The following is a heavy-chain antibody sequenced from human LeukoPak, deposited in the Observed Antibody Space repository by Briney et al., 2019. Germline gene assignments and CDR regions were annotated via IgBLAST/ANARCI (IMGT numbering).Heavy chain of an antibody. CDR1: GFTFSSYW. CDR3: ARGEAGDYGISDAFDI. J-gene: IGHJ3*02. Sequence: PGGSLRLSCAASGFTFSSYWMSWVRQAPGKGLEWVAVISYDGSNKYYADSVKGRFTISRDNSKNTLYLQMNSLRAEDTAVYYCARGEAGDYGISDAFDIWGQGTMVTVFS. CDR2: ISYDGSNK. V-gene: IGHV3-30*03. D-gene: IGHD4-17*01.